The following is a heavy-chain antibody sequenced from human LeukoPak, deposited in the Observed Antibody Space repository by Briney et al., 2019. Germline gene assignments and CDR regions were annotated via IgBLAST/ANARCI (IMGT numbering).Heavy chain of an antibody. D-gene: IGHD6-19*01. CDR2: IYSNGGST. CDR1: GFTFSSYG. Sequence: PGGSLRLSCSASGFTFSSYGMHWVRQAAGKGLEYVSGIYSNGGSTYYADSVKGRFTISRDNSKNTLYLQMSSLRAEDTAVYYCVRKYSSGWYDYWGQGTLVTVSS. J-gene: IGHJ4*02. CDR3: VRKYSSGWYDY. V-gene: IGHV3-64D*06.